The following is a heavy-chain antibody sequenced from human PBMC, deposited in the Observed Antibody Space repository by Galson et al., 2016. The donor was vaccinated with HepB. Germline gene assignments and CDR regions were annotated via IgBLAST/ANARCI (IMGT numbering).Heavy chain of an antibody. CDR1: GGTFTSYA. CDR3: ARGLGRRRLEYFQD. CDR2: IIPIFGSP. J-gene: IGHJ1*01. V-gene: IGHV1-69*13. Sequence: SVKVSCKASGGTFTSYALNWVRQAPGQGLEWMGGIIPIFGSPNFAQKFQGRVTITADESTSTAYMELSSLRSEDTAVYYCARGLGRRRLEYFQDWGQGTLVTVSS. D-gene: IGHD3-16*01.